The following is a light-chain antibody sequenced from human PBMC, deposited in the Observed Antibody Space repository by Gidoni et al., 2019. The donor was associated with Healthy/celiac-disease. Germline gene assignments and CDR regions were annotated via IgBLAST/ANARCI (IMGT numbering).Light chain of an antibody. Sequence: DIQMTQYSSSLSASVGDRGTSTCRSSQSISSYLNWYQKKPGKTPQLLIYAASSLQRGVPSRFSGSGSGTDFTLTISSLQPEDFATYYCQQYYSNPPTFGQGTKVEIK. CDR2: AAS. V-gene: IGKV1-39*01. CDR3: QQYYSNPPT. J-gene: IGKJ1*01. CDR1: QSISSY.